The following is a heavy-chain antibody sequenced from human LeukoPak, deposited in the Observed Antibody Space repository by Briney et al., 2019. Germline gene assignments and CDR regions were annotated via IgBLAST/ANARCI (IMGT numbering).Heavy chain of an antibody. CDR3: AKPSGSSGTGWFDP. D-gene: IGHD1-26*01. V-gene: IGHV3-30*18. CDR1: GFTFSSYG. J-gene: IGHJ5*02. Sequence: PGGSLRLSCAASGFTFSSYGMHWVRQAPGKGLEWVAVISYDGSNKYYADSVKGRFTISRDNSKNTLYLQMNSLRAEDTAVYYCAKPSGSSGTGWFDPWGQGTLVTVSS. CDR2: ISYDGSNK.